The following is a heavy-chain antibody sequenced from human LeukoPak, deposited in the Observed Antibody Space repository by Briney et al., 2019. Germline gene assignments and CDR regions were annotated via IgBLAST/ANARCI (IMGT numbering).Heavy chain of an antibody. J-gene: IGHJ4*01. Sequence: GGSLRLSCAVSGFTFSSYWMNWVRQAPGKGLEWVASIRQDGGEKSYVDSVEGRFTISRDNTKNSLYLQINSLRAEDTAVYYCARDGTAAGLYFDLWGQGTLVTVSS. CDR1: GFTFSSYW. CDR3: ARDGTAAGLYFDL. D-gene: IGHD6-13*01. V-gene: IGHV3-7*01. CDR2: IRQDGGEK.